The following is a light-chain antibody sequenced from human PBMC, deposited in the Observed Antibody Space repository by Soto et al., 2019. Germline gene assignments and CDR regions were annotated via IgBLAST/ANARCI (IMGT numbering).Light chain of an antibody. CDR2: RND. V-gene: IGLV1-47*01. Sequence: QSVLTQAPSASGTPGQRVTISCSGSSSNVGGNYVYWYQQFPGTAPKLLIYRNDQRPSGVPDRFSGSKSGTSASLAISGLRSDDEADYHCAAWDDSLRGHVFGGGTKLTVL. CDR3: AAWDDSLRGHV. CDR1: SSNVGGNY. J-gene: IGLJ3*02.